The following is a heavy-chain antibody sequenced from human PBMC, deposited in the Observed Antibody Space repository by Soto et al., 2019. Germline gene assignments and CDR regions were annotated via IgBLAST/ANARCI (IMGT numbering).Heavy chain of an antibody. CDR1: GGTFSSYA. Sequence: SVKVSCKASGGTFSSYAISWVRQAPGQGLEWMGGIIPIFGTANYAQKFQGRVTITADESTNTAYMELRSLRSQDTAVYYCARGVHYDSSGYYYFYWGQGTLVTVSS. D-gene: IGHD3-22*01. V-gene: IGHV1-69*13. J-gene: IGHJ4*02. CDR2: IIPIFGTA. CDR3: ARGVHYDSSGYYYFY.